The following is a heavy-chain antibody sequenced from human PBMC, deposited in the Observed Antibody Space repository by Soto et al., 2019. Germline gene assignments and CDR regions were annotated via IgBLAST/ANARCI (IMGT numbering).Heavy chain of an antibody. CDR1: GYSFTSYW. Sequence: PGESLKISFKGSGYSFTSYWIGWVRQMPGKGLEWMGIIYPGDSDTRYSPSFQGQVTISADKSISTAYLQWSSLKASDTAMYYCASTYYDSSVGRYRHAFAISGQGTMVTVSS. D-gene: IGHD3-22*01. J-gene: IGHJ3*02. V-gene: IGHV5-51*01. CDR2: IYPGDSDT. CDR3: ASTYYDSSVGRYRHAFAI.